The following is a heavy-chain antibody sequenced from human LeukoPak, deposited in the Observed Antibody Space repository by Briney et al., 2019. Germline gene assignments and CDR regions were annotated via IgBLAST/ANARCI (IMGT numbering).Heavy chain of an antibody. V-gene: IGHV3-7*01. CDR3: AKRGGPPFGDPPSYFDY. J-gene: IGHJ4*02. CDR2: IKEDASEK. CDR1: RFTFSTYW. D-gene: IGHD3-10*01. Sequence: GGSLRLSCAASRFTFSTYWMSWVRQAPGKGLEWVANIKEDASEKYYVDSVKGRFTISRDNSKNTLYLQMNSLRAEDTAVYYCAKRGGPPFGDPPSYFDYWGQGTLVTVSS.